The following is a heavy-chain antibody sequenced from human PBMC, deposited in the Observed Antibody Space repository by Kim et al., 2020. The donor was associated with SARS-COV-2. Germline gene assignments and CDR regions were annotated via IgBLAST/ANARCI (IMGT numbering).Heavy chain of an antibody. D-gene: IGHD3-10*01. J-gene: IGHJ3*02. V-gene: IGHV6-1*01. CDR3: ARDSMVRGAMDAFDI. Sequence: VSVKSRITINPDTSKSQLSLQLNSVTPEDPAVYYCARDSMVRGAMDAFDIWGQGTMVTVSS.